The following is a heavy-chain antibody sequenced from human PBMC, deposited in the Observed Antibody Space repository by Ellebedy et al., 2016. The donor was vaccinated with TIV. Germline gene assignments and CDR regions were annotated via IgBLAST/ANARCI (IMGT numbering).Heavy chain of an antibody. CDR3: ARTSGYTAFDY. CDR1: GFTFSSYA. CDR2: ISYDGSNK. Sequence: GESLKISCAASGFTFSSYAMHWVRQAPGKGLEWVAVISYDGSNKYYADSVKGRFTISRDNSKNTLYLQMNSLRAEDTAVYYCARTSGYTAFDYWGQGTLVTVSS. J-gene: IGHJ4*02. D-gene: IGHD5-12*01. V-gene: IGHV3-30-3*01.